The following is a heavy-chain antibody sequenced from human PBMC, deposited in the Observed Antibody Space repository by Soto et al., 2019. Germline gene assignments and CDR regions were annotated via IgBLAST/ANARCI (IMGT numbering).Heavy chain of an antibody. CDR3: ARNWFSVAGRFRFDY. CDR1: GGSINTYY. D-gene: IGHD6-19*01. Sequence: SETLSLTCTVSGGSINTYYWSWIRQPPGKGLEWIGYVDYSGNSDSSPSLKSRVTISIDTSKKQVSLKLNSVAAADTAVYYCARNWFSVAGRFRFDYWGQGIPVTVSS. CDR2: VDYSGNS. V-gene: IGHV4-59*01. J-gene: IGHJ4*02.